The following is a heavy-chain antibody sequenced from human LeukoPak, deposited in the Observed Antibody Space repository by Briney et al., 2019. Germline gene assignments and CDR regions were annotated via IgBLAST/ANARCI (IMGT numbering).Heavy chain of an antibody. J-gene: IGHJ4*02. CDR2: IYYSGST. V-gene: IGHV4-59*08. CDR1: GGSLSSFY. CDR3: ARLGTVSFDY. Sequence: SETLSLTCTVSGGSLSSFYWSGIRQPPGKGLEWIGYIYYSGSTNYNPSLKSRVTISVDTSKNQFSLKLSSVTAADTAVYYCARLGTVSFDYWGQGTLVTVSS. D-gene: IGHD4-17*01.